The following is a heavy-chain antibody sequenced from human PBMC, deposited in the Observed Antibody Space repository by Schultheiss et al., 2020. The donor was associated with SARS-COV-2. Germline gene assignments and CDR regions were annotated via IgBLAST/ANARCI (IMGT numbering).Heavy chain of an antibody. J-gene: IGHJ5*02. CDR2: IYYSGSS. Sequence: SQTLSLTCTVSGGSISSYYWSWIRQPPGKGLEWIGYIYYSGSSYYKPSLKSRVTISVDRSKNQFSLKLSSVTAADTAVYYCARGRGGWFDPWGQGTLVTVSS. CDR3: ARGRGGWFDP. D-gene: IGHD3-10*01. CDR1: GGSISSYY. V-gene: IGHV4-59*12.